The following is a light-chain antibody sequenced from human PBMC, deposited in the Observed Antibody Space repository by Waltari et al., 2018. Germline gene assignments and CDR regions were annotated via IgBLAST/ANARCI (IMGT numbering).Light chain of an antibody. Sequence: SYVLTQSPSVSVAPGKTATITCGGNEIGYKSGHWYQQKPGQAPVLVVYDDPDRPSGIPERFSGSNSANTATLTISRVEAGDEADYYCQVWDSSSDHVVFGGGTKLTVL. V-gene: IGLV3-21*03. CDR2: DDP. CDR3: QVWDSSSDHVV. J-gene: IGLJ2*01. CDR1: EIGYKS.